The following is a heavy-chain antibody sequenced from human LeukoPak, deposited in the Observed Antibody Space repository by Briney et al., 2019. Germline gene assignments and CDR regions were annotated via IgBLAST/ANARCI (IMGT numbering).Heavy chain of an antibody. D-gene: IGHD2-15*01. CDR2: ISGSGGST. Sequence: LSGGSLRLSCAASGFTFSSYAMSWVRQAPGKGLEWVSAISGSGGSTYYADSVKGRFTISRDNSKNTLYLQMNSLRAEDTAVYYCAKDPRRYSKQVYGMDVWGQGTTVTVSS. V-gene: IGHV3-23*01. CDR3: AKDPRRYSKQVYGMDV. J-gene: IGHJ6*02. CDR1: GFTFSSYA.